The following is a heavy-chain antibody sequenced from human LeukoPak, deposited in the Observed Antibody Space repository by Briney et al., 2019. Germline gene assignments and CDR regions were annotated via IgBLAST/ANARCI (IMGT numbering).Heavy chain of an antibody. CDR1: GFTFNSYA. V-gene: IGHV3-23*01. Sequence: GGSLRLSCAASGFTFNSYAMSWVRQAPGKGLEWVSAISGSGGSTYYADSVKGRFTISRDNSKNTLYLQMNSLRAEDTAVYYCAKSWYYDSSGYAGYFQHWGQGTLVTVSS. D-gene: IGHD3-22*01. CDR3: AKSWYYDSSGYAGYFQH. J-gene: IGHJ1*01. CDR2: ISGSGGST.